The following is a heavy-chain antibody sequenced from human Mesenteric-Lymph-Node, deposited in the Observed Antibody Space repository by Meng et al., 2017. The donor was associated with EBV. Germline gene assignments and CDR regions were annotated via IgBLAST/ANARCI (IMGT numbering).Heavy chain of an antibody. CDR3: ATYSDFWSGALGI. J-gene: IGHJ4*02. Sequence: DVQLVDSGGALVQPGGSLRLSCAASGLTFSNYWMHWVRQVPGKGLLWVSRVNGDETSTTYADSVRGRFTISRDNAKNTLYLQMNNLRAEDTAVYYCATYSDFWSGALGIWGQGTLVTVSS. CDR1: GLTFSNYW. D-gene: IGHD3-3*01. V-gene: IGHV3-74*01. CDR2: VNGDETST.